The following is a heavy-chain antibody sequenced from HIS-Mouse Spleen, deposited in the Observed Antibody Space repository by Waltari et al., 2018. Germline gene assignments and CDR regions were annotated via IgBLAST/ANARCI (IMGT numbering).Heavy chain of an antibody. V-gene: IGHV3-30-3*01. J-gene: IGHJ3*02. CDR1: GFTFSSYA. CDR3: ARVNGIAVAGTDAFDI. Sequence: QVQLVESGGGVVQPGRSLRLSCAASGFTFSSYAMHWVRQAPGKGSELVEVISYDGSNKYYADSVKGRLTISRDNSKNTLYLQMNSLRAEDTAVYYCARVNGIAVAGTDAFDIWGQGTMVTVSS. D-gene: IGHD6-19*01. CDR2: ISYDGSNK.